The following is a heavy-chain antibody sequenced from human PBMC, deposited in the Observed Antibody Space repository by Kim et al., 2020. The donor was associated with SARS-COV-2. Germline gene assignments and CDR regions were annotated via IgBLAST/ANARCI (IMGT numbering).Heavy chain of an antibody. CDR1: GGSISSYS. V-gene: IGHV4-59*01. CDR3: ARDRIGYFSVSNCSLHFD. J-gene: IGHJ4*01. CDR2: TYYSGST. Sequence: SETLSLTCTVSGGSISSYSWSWIRQPPGKGLEWIGYTYYSGSTNNNPSLKSRVTISVDTSKNQFSLKLGSVTAADTAVYYCARDRIGYFSVSNCSLHFD. D-gene: IGHD2-2*03.